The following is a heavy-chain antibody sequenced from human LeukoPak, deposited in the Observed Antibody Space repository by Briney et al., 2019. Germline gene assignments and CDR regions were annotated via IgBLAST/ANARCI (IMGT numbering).Heavy chain of an antibody. CDR1: GYTFTNYD. CDR2: MNPNSGST. D-gene: IGHD6-13*01. Sequence: GASVKVSCKASGYTFTNYDFNWMRQATGQGLEWMGWMNPNSGSTGYAQKFQGRVTMTRDTSISTAYMELSSLTSEDTAVYYCARDARGAAAADGPLDIWGQGTTVTVSS. CDR3: ARDARGAAAADGPLDI. V-gene: IGHV1-8*01. J-gene: IGHJ3*02.